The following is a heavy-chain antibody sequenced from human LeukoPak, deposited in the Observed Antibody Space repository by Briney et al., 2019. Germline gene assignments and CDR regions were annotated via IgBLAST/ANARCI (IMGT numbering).Heavy chain of an antibody. CDR1: GFTFSSYA. Sequence: GRSLRLSCAASGFTFSSYAMHWVRQAPGKGLEWVSYISSTGGTIYYADSMKGRFTISRDNAKNSLYLQMNSLRAEDTAVYYCARDNGDLDAFDIWGQGTMVTVSS. CDR3: ARDNGDLDAFDI. CDR2: ISSTGGTI. J-gene: IGHJ3*02. V-gene: IGHV3-48*04.